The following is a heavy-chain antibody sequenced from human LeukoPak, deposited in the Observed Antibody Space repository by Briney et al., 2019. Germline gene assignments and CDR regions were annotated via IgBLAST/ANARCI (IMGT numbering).Heavy chain of an antibody. CDR3: TSSGTSGAGDFDY. V-gene: IGHV3-15*01. CDR1: GFTFSSYD. Sequence: GGSLRLSCAASGFTFSSYDMNWVRQAPGKGLEWVGRIKSKTDGGTTDYAAPVKGRFTISRDDSKNTLYLQMNSLRSEDTALYYCTSSGTSGAGDFDYWGQGTLVTVSS. J-gene: IGHJ4*02. CDR2: IKSKTDGGTT. D-gene: IGHD1-26*01.